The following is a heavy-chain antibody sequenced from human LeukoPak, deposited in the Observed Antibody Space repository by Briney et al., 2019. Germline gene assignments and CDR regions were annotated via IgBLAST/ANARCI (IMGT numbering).Heavy chain of an antibody. J-gene: IGHJ6*03. CDR3: AKRGGTESFYYYCNIHL. CDR2: ISRSGGTT. CDR1: GFTFSSYD. V-gene: IGHV3-23*01. Sequence: GGSLRLSCAASGFTFSSYDMTWVRQTPGKGLEWVSLISRSGGTTYYAHSVKGRCTISRDNSQNTLYLQMNSLRDQDTARYYCAKRGGTESFYYYCNIHLGAKGTALTVS. D-gene: IGHD2-15*01.